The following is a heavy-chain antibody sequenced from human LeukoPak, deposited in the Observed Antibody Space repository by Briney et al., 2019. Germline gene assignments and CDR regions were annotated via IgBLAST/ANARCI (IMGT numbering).Heavy chain of an antibody. CDR3: ARGLSIAARRGWFDP. V-gene: IGHV1-2*06. J-gene: IGHJ5*02. D-gene: IGHD6-6*01. Sequence: SVKVSCKASGYTFTGYYMHWVRQAPGQGLEWMGRINPNSGGTNYAQKFQGRVTMTRDTSISTAYMELSRLRSDDTAVYYCARGLSIAARRGWFDPWGQGTLVTVSS. CDR2: INPNSGGT. CDR1: GYTFTGYY.